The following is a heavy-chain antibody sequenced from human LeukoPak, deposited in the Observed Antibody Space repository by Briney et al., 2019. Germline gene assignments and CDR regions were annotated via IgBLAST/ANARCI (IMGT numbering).Heavy chain of an antibody. CDR1: GFTFSTYG. CDR3: AKAGYCSGGSCDLDAFDI. CDR2: IRYDGSNK. J-gene: IGHJ3*02. V-gene: IGHV3-30*02. Sequence: GGSLRLSCAASGFTFSTYGMHWVRQAPGKGLDWVAFIRYDGSNKYYADSVKGRFTISRDNSKNTVYLQMNSLRAEDTAVYYCAKAGYCSGGSCDLDAFDIWGQGTMVTVSS. D-gene: IGHD2-15*01.